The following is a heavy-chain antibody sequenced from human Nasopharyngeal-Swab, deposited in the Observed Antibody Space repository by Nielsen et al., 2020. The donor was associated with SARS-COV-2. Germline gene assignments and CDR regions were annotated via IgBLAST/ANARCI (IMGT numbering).Heavy chain of an antibody. CDR2: FGTGGGRA. V-gene: IGHV3-23*03. CDR1: GFNFRHYA. Sequence: GGSLRLSCTASGFNFRHYAMSWVRLAPGKGLGWVSGFGTGGGRADYADSVKGRFTISRDNSKNTLYLQLNSLRVEDTAVYYCARNDNGLVIWYYYYMDVWGKGTTVTVTS. CDR3: ARNDNGLVIWYYYYMDV. J-gene: IGHJ6*03. D-gene: IGHD2-15*01.